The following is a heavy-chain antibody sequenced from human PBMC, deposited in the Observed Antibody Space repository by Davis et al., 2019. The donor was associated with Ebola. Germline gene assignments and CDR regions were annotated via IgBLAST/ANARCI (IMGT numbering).Heavy chain of an antibody. CDR3: VKDSAGTPGFYGLDV. Sequence: ASVKVSCKTSGGAFSNYAINWVRQAPGQGLEWMGWISAYNGRTSYAQKVQGRVTMTTDTSTSTAYMELRSLRSDDTAIYYCVKDSAGTPGFYGLDVWGQGTTVAVSS. CDR2: ISAYNGRT. CDR1: GGAFSNYA. J-gene: IGHJ6*02. D-gene: IGHD1-7*01. V-gene: IGHV1-18*01.